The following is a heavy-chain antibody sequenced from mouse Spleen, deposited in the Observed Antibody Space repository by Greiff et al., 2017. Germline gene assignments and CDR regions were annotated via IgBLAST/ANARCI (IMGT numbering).Heavy chain of an antibody. D-gene: IGHD1-1*01. CDR2: ISYDGSN. CDR3: ARAPGSTFDY. V-gene: IGHV3-6*01. Sequence: EVKLMESGPGLVKPSQSLSLTCSVTGYSITSGYYWNWIRQFPGNKLEWMGYISYDGSNNYNPSLKNRISITRDTSKNQFFLKLNSVTTEDTATYYCARAPGSTFDYWGQGTTLTVSS. CDR1: GYSITSGYY. J-gene: IGHJ2*01.